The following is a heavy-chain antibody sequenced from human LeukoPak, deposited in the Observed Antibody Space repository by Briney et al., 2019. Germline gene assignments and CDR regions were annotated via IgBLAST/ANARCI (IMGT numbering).Heavy chain of an antibody. J-gene: IGHJ4*02. CDR1: GYTFTGYY. V-gene: IGHV1-2*02. CDR2: INPNSGGT. Sequence: GASVKVSCKASGYTFTGYYMHWVRQAPGQGLEWMGWINPNSGGTDYAQKFQGRVTMTRDTSISTAYMELSRLRSDDTAVYYCARAARRSRSSGAFDYWGQGTLVTVSS. CDR3: ARAARRSRSSGAFDY. D-gene: IGHD6-6*01.